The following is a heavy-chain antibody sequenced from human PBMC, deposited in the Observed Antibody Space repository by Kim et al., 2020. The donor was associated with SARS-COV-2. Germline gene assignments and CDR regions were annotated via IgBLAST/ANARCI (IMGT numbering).Heavy chain of an antibody. CDR2: ISGNGDRT. J-gene: IGHJ4*02. CDR1: GFTFSTYA. CDR3: VDLYCGGDCYY. V-gene: IGHV3-64D*09. Sequence: GGSLRLSCSASGFTFSTYAMHWVRQAPGKGLEYVSAISGNGDRTYYADSVKGRFTISRDNSKNTLYLQMSSLRPDDTAVYYCVDLYCGGDCYYWGQGTLVTVSS. D-gene: IGHD2-21*02.